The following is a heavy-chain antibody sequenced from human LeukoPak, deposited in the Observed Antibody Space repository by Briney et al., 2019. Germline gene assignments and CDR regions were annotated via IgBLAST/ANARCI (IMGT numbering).Heavy chain of an antibody. CDR2: IYYSGST. Sequence: SETLSLTCTVSGGSISSGGYYWSWIRQHPGKGLEWIGYIYYSGSTYYNPSLKSRVTISVDTSKTQFSLKLSSVTAADTAVYYCARYNDYGDLFDYWGQGTLVTVSS. J-gene: IGHJ4*02. CDR1: GGSISSGGYY. CDR3: ARYNDYGDLFDY. D-gene: IGHD4-17*01. V-gene: IGHV4-31*03.